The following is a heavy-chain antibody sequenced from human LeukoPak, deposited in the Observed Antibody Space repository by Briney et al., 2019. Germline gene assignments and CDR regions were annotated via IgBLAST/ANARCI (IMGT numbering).Heavy chain of an antibody. J-gene: IGHJ4*02. D-gene: IGHD1-26*01. CDR3: ARVSGSYWL. Sequence: PSETLSLTCTVSGGSISNGDYYWGWIRQPPGKGLEWIGSIYYSGRAYYNPSLKSRVTTSVDTSKNQFSLRLSSVTAADTAVYYCARVSGSYWLWGQGTLVTVSS. CDR2: IYYSGRA. CDR1: GGSISNGDYY. V-gene: IGHV4-39*07.